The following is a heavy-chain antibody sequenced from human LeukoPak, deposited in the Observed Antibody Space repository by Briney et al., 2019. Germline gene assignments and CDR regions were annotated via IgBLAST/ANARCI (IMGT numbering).Heavy chain of an antibody. D-gene: IGHD3-10*01. J-gene: IGHJ4*02. CDR3: SRGGDYRLHS. CDR2: IHHSGGI. V-gene: IGHV4-4*02. CDR1: GDSFSSDIW. Sequence: SGTLSLTCAVSGDSFSSDIWWNWVRQPPGKGLEWIGEIHHSGGINYNPSLKSRVTISLDKSKNQFSLELNSVTAADTALYYCSRGGDYRLHSWGQGTLVTVSS.